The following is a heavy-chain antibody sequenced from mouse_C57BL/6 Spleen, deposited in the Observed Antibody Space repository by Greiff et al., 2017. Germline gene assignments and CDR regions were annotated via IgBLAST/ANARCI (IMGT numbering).Heavy chain of an antibody. Sequence: QVQLQQSGAELVKPGASVKLSCKATGYTFTGYWIEWVKQRPGHGLEWIGEILPGSGSTNYNEKFKGKATFTADTSSNTAYMQLSSLTTEDSAIYYCARGRTVVAKDYYAMDYWGQGTSVTVSS. CDR2: ILPGSGST. CDR1: GYTFTGYW. D-gene: IGHD1-1*01. CDR3: ARGRTVVAKDYYAMDY. J-gene: IGHJ4*01. V-gene: IGHV1-9*01.